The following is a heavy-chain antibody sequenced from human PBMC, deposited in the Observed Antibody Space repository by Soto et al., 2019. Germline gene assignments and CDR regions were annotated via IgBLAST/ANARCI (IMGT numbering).Heavy chain of an antibody. CDR3: ANSGSYYGYYYYGMDV. Sequence: GSSVKVSCKASGGTFSSYAISWVRQAPGQGLEWMGGIIPIFGTANYAQKFQGRVTITADESTSTAYMELSSMRSEDTAVYYCANSGSYYGYYYYGMDVWGQGTTVSV. V-gene: IGHV1-69*13. D-gene: IGHD1-26*01. CDR2: IIPIFGTA. CDR1: GGTFSSYA. J-gene: IGHJ6*02.